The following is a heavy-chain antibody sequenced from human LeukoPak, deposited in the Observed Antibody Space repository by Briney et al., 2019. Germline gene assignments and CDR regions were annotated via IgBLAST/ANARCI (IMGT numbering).Heavy chain of an antibody. Sequence: ASVKVSCTASGYTFTSYGISWVRRAPGQGLEWMGWISAYNGNTNYAQKLQGRVTMTTDTSTSTAYMELRSLRSDDTAVYYCARFGIIAAAGTSWFDPWGQGTLVTVSS. J-gene: IGHJ5*02. V-gene: IGHV1-18*01. D-gene: IGHD6-13*01. CDR2: ISAYNGNT. CDR1: GYTFTSYG. CDR3: ARFGIIAAAGTSWFDP.